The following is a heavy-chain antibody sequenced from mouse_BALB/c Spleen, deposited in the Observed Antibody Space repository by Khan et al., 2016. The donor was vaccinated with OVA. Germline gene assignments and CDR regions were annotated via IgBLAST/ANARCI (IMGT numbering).Heavy chain of an antibody. CDR1: GFTFSGFG. D-gene: IGHD2-3*01. V-gene: IGHV5-17*02. CDR2: ISSGSNTI. J-gene: IGHJ2*01. Sequence: VELVESGGGLVQTGGSRKLSCAASGFTFSGFGMHWVRQAPEKGLEWVAYISSGSNTIYYADTVKGRLTISRDNPKNTLFLQMTSLRSEDTAMYYCARTGYYYFDYLGQGTTLTVSS. CDR3: ARTGYYYFDY.